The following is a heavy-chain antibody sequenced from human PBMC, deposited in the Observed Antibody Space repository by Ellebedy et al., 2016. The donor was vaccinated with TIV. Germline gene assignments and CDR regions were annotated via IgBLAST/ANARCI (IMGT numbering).Heavy chain of an antibody. CDR3: AREGIVVVPAATDYYYYGMDV. J-gene: IGHJ6*02. D-gene: IGHD2-2*01. V-gene: IGHV1-2*02. CDR1: GGTFSSYA. Sequence: AASVKVSCKASGGTFSSYAISWVRQAPGQGLEWMGWINPNSGGTNYAQKFQGRVTMTRDTSISTAYMELSRLRSDDTAVYYCAREGIVVVPAATDYYYYGMDVWGQGTTVIVSS. CDR2: INPNSGGT.